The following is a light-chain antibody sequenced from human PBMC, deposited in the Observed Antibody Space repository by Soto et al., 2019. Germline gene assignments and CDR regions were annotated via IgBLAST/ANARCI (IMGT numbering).Light chain of an antibody. Sequence: DLQLTQSPSFLSASVGDSVTSXXRASQGIRSFLAWYQQKPGKAPKLXIYAASSLQSGVPSRFSGSGAGTEFTLTISSLQPEDFATYYCQQLNSYPRTFGPGTKVDIK. V-gene: IGKV1-9*01. CDR3: QQLNSYPRT. CDR1: QGIRSF. CDR2: AAS. J-gene: IGKJ3*01.